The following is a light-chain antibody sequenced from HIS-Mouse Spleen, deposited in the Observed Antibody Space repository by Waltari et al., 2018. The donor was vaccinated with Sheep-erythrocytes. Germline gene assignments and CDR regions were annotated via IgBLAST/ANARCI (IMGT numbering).Light chain of an antibody. CDR1: SSDVGGYNY. J-gene: IGLJ1*01. Sequence: QSALTQHRSVSGSPGQSVTISCTGTSSDVGGYNYVSWYQQHPGKAPKLMSYDFSKRPSGGPNRFSGSKSGNTASLTISGLQAEDEADYYCCSYAGSYNHVFATGTKVIVL. CDR2: DFS. V-gene: IGLV2-11*01. CDR3: CSYAGSYNHV.